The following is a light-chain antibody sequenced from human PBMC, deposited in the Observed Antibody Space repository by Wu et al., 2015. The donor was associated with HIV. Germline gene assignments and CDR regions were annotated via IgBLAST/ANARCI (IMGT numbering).Light chain of an antibody. CDR3: QQYNKWPSPA. CDR1: QSVGSD. Sequence: VMTQSPATLSASPGERATLSCRASQSVGSDLAWYQQRPGQALRLLIYDASTRATGVPARFSGSGSGADFTLTITGLQSEDFAVYYCQQYNKWPSPAFGQGTEVEVK. CDR2: DAS. V-gene: IGKV3-15*01. J-gene: IGKJ1*01.